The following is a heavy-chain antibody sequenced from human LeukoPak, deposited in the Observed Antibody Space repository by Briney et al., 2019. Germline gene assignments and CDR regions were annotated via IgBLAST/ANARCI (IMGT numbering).Heavy chain of an antibody. Sequence: GGSLRLSCAASGFPFAPFWMTWVRQAPGKGPEFVATMNRDGSEVAYGNSVRGRFTISRDNAKNSLYLQMYSLRAEDTAVYYCARGIDEWLYLNYWGQGALVTVSS. CDR3: ARGIDEWLYLNY. J-gene: IGHJ4*02. D-gene: IGHD3-3*01. CDR2: MNRDGSEV. CDR1: GFPFAPFW. V-gene: IGHV3-7*04.